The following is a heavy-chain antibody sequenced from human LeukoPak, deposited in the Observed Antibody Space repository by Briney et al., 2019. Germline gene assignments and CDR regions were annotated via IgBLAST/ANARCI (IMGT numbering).Heavy chain of an antibody. CDR1: GFTFDDSA. CDR2: INWNGRIT. CDR3: ARGSVQLWLRDTYYYMDV. D-gene: IGHD5-18*01. J-gene: IGHJ6*03. V-gene: IGHV3-20*04. Sequence: GGSLRLSCAASGFTFDDSAMNWVRQVPGRGLEWVSGINWNGRITEYADSVKDRFTISRQNTKNSLYLYMNNLGGEDTALYFCARGSVQLWLRDTYYYMDVWGKGTTVTVSS.